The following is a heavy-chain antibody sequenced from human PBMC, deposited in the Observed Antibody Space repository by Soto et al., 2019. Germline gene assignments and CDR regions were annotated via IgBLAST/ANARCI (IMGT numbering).Heavy chain of an antibody. CDR3: ARQPTTGDTDLWFDP. CDR2: IFYSGST. D-gene: IGHD2-21*01. J-gene: IGHJ5*02. V-gene: IGHV4-39*01. CDR1: GGSIITSRSY. Sequence: PSETLSVTCSVSGGSIITSRSYWAWIRQPPGKGLEWLANIFYSGSTFYNPSLASRVSVSVDTSKNEFSLKLRSVTAADTAVYYCARQPTTGDTDLWFDPWGQGTLVTVS.